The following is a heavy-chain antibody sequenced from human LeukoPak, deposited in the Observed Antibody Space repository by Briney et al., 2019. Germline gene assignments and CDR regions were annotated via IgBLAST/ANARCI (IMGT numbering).Heavy chain of an antibody. CDR3: ARVGATHTYCYYYMDV. J-gene: IGHJ6*03. D-gene: IGHD1-26*01. CDR2: ISAYNGNT. Sequence: ASVKVSCKASGYTFTSYGISWVRQASGQGLEWMGWISAYNGNTNYAQKLQGRVTMTTDTSTSTAYMELRSLRSDDTALYYCARVGATHTYCYYYMDVWGKGTTVTVSS. V-gene: IGHV1-18*01. CDR1: GYTFTSYG.